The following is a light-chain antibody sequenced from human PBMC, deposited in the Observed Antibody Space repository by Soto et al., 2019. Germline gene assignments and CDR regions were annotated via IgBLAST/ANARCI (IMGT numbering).Light chain of an antibody. CDR2: DVI. Sequence: QSALTQPRSVSGSPGQSVTISCTESNSDVSGYNFISWYQQNPGKAPKLIIYDVIRWTSGLPDRFSGSEHGYTASLTLSGFQSEDEANYDCCSHADNYYWVLGGRTKVTV. J-gene: IGLJ3*02. V-gene: IGLV2-11*01. CDR3: CSHADNYYWV. CDR1: NSDVSGYNF.